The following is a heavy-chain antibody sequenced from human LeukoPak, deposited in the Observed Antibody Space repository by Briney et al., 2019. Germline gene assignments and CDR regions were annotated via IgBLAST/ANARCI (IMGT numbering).Heavy chain of an antibody. CDR3: AKDGSADYDILTYNWFDP. J-gene: IGHJ5*02. CDR2: ISYDGSNK. Sequence: GGSLRLSCAASGFTFSSYGMHWVRQAPGKGLEWVAVISYDGSNKYYADSVKGRFTISRDNSKNTLYLQMNSLRAEDTAVYYCAKDGSADYDILTYNWFDPWGQGTLVTVSS. CDR1: GFTFSSYG. V-gene: IGHV3-30*18. D-gene: IGHD3-9*01.